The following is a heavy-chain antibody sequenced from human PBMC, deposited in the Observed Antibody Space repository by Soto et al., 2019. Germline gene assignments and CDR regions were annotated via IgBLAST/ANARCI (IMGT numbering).Heavy chain of an antibody. Sequence: QVQLVESGGGVVQPGRSLRLSCAASGFTFRSYGLHWVRQAPGKGLVWVAVISYDGSKTYYTDSVKGRFTISRDNFKNTLYLQMDSLRTEDTGVYYCAKGDLDTSMAMAFDNRGQGTLVNVSS. CDR3: AKGDLDTSMAMAFDN. V-gene: IGHV3-30*18. D-gene: IGHD5-18*01. J-gene: IGHJ4*02. CDR1: GFTFRSYG. CDR2: ISYDGSKT.